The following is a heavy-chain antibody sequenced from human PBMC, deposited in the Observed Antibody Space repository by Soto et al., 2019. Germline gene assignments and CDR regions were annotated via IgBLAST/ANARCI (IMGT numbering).Heavy chain of an antibody. CDR2: IYSGGST. CDR3: AREYCSSTSCYAPWFDP. Sequence: GGSLRLSCAASGFTVSSNYMSWVRQAPGKGLEWVSVIYSGGSTYYADSVKGRFTISRDNSKNTLYLQMNSLRAEDTAVYYCAREYCSSTSCYAPWFDPWGQGTLVTVSS. CDR1: GFTVSSNY. D-gene: IGHD2-2*01. V-gene: IGHV3-66*01. J-gene: IGHJ5*02.